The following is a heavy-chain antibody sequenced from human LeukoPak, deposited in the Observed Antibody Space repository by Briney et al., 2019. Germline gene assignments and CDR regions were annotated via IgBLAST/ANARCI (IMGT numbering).Heavy chain of an antibody. D-gene: IGHD3-9*01. CDR2: ISHSGST. J-gene: IGHJ6*03. CDR3: SREGRDYYDDLTVNPQPYYYYYMDV. V-gene: IGHV4-34*01. CDR1: GGSFTNYY. Sequence: SETLSLTCAVYGGSFTNYYWAWIRQSPGKGLEWIGEISHSGSTNYNPSLKSRVTISLDTSTNHFSLKVRSVTAADTALYYCSREGRDYYDDLTVNPQPYYYYYMDVWGNGTTVTVSS.